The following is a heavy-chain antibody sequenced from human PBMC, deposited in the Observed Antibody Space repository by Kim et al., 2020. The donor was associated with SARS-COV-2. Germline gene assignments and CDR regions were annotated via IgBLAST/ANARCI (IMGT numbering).Heavy chain of an antibody. J-gene: IGHJ2*01. CDR3: AKDLWDASGRIGWYFDL. D-gene: IGHD3-10*01. Sequence: GGSLRLSCAASGFTFSNHIMRWVRQAPGKGLEWVSGITGSGGSTYYADSVKGRFSISRDNVKNTLYLQMNSLRAEDTAVYHCAKDLWDASGRIGWYFDL. V-gene: IGHV3-23*01. CDR1: GFTFSNHI. CDR2: ITGSGGST.